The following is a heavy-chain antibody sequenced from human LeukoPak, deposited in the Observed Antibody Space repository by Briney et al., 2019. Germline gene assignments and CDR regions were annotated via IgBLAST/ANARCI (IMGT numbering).Heavy chain of an antibody. Sequence: SETLSLTCTVSGGSISSSSYYWGWIRQPPGKGLEWIGSIYYSGSTYYNPSLKSRVTISVDTSKNQFSLKLSSVTAADTAAYYCARYQLPPGPFDYWGQGTLVTVSS. J-gene: IGHJ4*02. D-gene: IGHD2-2*01. V-gene: IGHV4-39*01. CDR1: GGSISSSSYY. CDR2: IYYSGST. CDR3: ARYQLPPGPFDY.